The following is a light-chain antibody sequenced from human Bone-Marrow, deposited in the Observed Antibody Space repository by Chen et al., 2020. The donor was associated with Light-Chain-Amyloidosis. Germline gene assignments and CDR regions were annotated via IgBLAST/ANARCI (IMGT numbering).Light chain of an antibody. J-gene: IGLJ1*01. Sequence: QSVLTQPPSTSGTPGQTVTITCSGSSSNIGSNIVTWYQHLPGAAPTLLIYNDDKRPSGVPDRFSASRSCTSASLAISGLQSGDEGDYHCATWDDRLIGYVFGSGTEVTVL. V-gene: IGLV1-44*01. CDR1: SSNIGSNI. CDR3: ATWDDRLIGYV. CDR2: NDD.